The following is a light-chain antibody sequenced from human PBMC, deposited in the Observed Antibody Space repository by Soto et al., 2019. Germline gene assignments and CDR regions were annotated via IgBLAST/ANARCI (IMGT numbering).Light chain of an antibody. Sequence: QSALTQPASLSGSPGQSITISCTGTSSDIGAYDYVSWFQQHPGKAPKLMISEVNNRPSGVSNRFSGSKSGNTAYLTISGLQVEDEADYYCSSYTSSNTLVVFGGGTQLTVL. CDR2: EVN. CDR1: SSDIGAYDY. V-gene: IGLV2-14*01. J-gene: IGLJ2*01. CDR3: SSYTSSNTLVV.